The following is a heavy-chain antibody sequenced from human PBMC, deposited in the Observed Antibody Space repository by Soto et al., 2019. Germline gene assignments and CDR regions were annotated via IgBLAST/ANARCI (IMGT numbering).Heavy chain of an antibody. CDR3: ARAQYYYGSGSHCPGY. CDR2: MNPNSGNT. Sequence: QVQLVQSGAEVKKPGASVKVSCKASGYTFTSYDINWVRQATGQGLEWMGWMNPNSGNTGYAQKFQGIVTMTRNTSISTAYMELSSLRSEDTAVYYCARAQYYYGSGSHCPGYWGQGTLVTVSS. D-gene: IGHD3-10*01. CDR1: GYTFTSYD. J-gene: IGHJ4*02. V-gene: IGHV1-8*01.